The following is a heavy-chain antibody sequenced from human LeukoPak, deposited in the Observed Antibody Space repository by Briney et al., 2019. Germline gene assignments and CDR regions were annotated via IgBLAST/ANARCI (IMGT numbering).Heavy chain of an antibody. CDR3: AKYGPSIAAPFDY. CDR1: GFTFDDYA. CDR2: ISWNSGSI. V-gene: IGHV3-9*01. D-gene: IGHD6-6*01. Sequence: GGSLRLSCAASGFTFDDYAMHWVRQAPGKGLEWVSGISWNSGSIGYADSVKGRFTISRDNAKNTLYLQMNSLRAEDTAVYYCAKYGPSIAAPFDYWGQGTLVTVSS. J-gene: IGHJ4*02.